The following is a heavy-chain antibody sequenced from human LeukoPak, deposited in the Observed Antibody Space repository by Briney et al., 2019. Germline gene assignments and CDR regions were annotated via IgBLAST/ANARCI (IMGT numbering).Heavy chain of an antibody. CDR3: ARARMVYAFYYYYYMDV. CDR1: GGSFSGYY. Sequence: SETLSLTCAVYGGSFSGYYWSWIRQPPGKGLEWIGEINHSGSTNYNPSLKSRVTISVDTSKNQFSPKLSSVTAADTAVYYCARARMVYAFYYYYYMDVWGKGTTVTVSS. V-gene: IGHV4-34*01. J-gene: IGHJ6*03. D-gene: IGHD2-8*01. CDR2: INHSGST.